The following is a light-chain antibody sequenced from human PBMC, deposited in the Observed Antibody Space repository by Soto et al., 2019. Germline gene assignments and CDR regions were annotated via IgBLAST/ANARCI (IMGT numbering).Light chain of an antibody. Sequence: EIVLTQSPATLSLSPGERVTLSCRASQSVGVYLDWYHQKPGQAPRLLIYDASNRASGIPARFSGSGSGTDFTLTISSLEPEDLALYYCHQRSNWPPLTFGGGTKVEIK. V-gene: IGKV3-11*01. CDR3: HQRSNWPPLT. CDR1: QSVGVY. CDR2: DAS. J-gene: IGKJ4*01.